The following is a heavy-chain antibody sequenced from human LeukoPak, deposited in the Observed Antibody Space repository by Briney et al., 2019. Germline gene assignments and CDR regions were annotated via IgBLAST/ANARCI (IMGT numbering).Heavy chain of an antibody. CDR3: ARGRAAAGNYYYYYMDV. V-gene: IGHV4-34*01. Sequence: SETLSLTCAVYGGSFSGYYWSWIRQPPGKGLEWLGEINHSGSTNYNPSLKSRVTISVDTSKNQFSLKLSSVTAADTAVYYCARGRAAAGNYYYYYMDVWGKGTTVTVSS. J-gene: IGHJ6*03. D-gene: IGHD6-13*01. CDR2: INHSGST. CDR1: GGSFSGYY.